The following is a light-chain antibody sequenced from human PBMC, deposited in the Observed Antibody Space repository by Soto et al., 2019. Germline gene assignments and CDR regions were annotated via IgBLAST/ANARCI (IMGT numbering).Light chain of an antibody. Sequence: DIVMTQSPLSLPVTPGEPASISCRSSHSLLHSNGYNYLDWYLQKPGQSPQLLIYLGSNRASGVPDRFSGSGSGTDFTLKISRVEAEDVGVYYCMQALQTLFGQGTRLEIK. J-gene: IGKJ5*01. V-gene: IGKV2-28*01. CDR1: HSLLHSNGYNY. CDR2: LGS. CDR3: MQALQTL.